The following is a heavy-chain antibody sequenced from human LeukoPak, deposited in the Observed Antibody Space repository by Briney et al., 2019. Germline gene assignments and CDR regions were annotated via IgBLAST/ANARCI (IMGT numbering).Heavy chain of an antibody. CDR2: IYYSGST. CDR1: GGSVSSSNYY. J-gene: IGHJ5*02. V-gene: IGHV4-61*01. D-gene: IGHD2-2*01. CDR3: ARVDFVVVPAAMYWFDP. Sequence: PSETLSLTCTVSGGSVSSSNYYWSWIRQPPGKGLEWIGYIYYSGSTNYNPSLKSRVTISVDTSTNQFSLKLSSVTAADTAVYYCARVDFVVVPAAMYWFDPWGQGTLVTVSS.